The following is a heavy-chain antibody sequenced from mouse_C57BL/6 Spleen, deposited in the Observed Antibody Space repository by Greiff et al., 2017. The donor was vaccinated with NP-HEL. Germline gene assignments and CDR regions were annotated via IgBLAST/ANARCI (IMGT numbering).Heavy chain of an antibody. J-gene: IGHJ3*01. Sequence: EVKVVESGGDLVKPGGSLKLSCAASGFTFSSYGMSWVRQTPDKSLEWVATISSGGSYTYYLDSVKGRFSISRDNAKNTLYLQMSSLKSEDTAMYYCARHEIYYGYDKEAWFAYWGQGTLVTVSA. CDR2: ISSGGSYT. V-gene: IGHV5-6*01. CDR1: GFTFSSYG. CDR3: ARHEIYYGYDKEAWFAY. D-gene: IGHD2-2*01.